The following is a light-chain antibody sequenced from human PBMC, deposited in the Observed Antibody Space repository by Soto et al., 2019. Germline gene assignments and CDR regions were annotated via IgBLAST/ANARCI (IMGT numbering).Light chain of an antibody. CDR1: QSVSSN. J-gene: IGKJ5*01. V-gene: IGKV3-11*01. CDR3: QQHSNWPIT. Sequence: EIVMTQSPATLSVSPGERATLSCRASQSVSSNLAWYQQKPGQAPRLLIYDASNRATGIPARFIGSGSGTDFTLTISSLEPEDFAVFYCQQHSNWPITFGQGTRLEI. CDR2: DAS.